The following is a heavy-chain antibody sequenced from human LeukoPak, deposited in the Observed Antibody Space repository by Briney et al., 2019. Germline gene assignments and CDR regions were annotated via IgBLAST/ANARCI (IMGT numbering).Heavy chain of an antibody. V-gene: IGHV3-53*01. D-gene: IGHD4-17*01. CDR3: ANYMTTVTTSAFDV. CDR2: IYSGGST. CDR1: GFTVISNY. J-gene: IGHJ3*01. Sequence: PGGSLRLSCAASGFTVISNYMSWVRQAPGKGLEWVSLIYSGGSTYYADSVRGRFTISRDNSKNTLYLQMNSLRAEDTAVYYCANYMTTVTTSAFDVWGQGTMVTVSS.